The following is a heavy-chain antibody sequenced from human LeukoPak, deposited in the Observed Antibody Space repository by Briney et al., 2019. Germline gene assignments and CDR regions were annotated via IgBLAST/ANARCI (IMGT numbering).Heavy chain of an antibody. CDR2: IYYSGST. D-gene: IGHD3-9*01. CDR3: ARDGHYDILTGYYGY. Sequence: SETLSLTCTVSGASFSSSTYYWGWIRQPPGKGLEWIGSIYYSGSTYYNPSLKSRVTMSVDTSKNQFSLKLSSVTAADTAVYYCARDGHYDILTGYYGYWGQGTLVTVSS. J-gene: IGHJ4*02. V-gene: IGHV4-39*07. CDR1: GASFSSSTYY.